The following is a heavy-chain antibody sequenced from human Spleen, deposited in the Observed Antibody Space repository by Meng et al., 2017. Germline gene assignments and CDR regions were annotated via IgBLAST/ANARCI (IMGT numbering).Heavy chain of an antibody. V-gene: IGHV1-3*01. D-gene: IGHD3-10*01. CDR2: INAGDGNT. CDR3: AKDYFGSGSFNP. J-gene: IGHJ5*02. CDR1: GDTFSGYA. Sequence: QVQLLQSGAEVKKPGASVKISCKASGDTFSGYAMHWVRQAPGQRLEWMGWINAGDGNTKYSRKFQGRVTITRDTSASTTYMEMSSLRSEDTAVYYCAKDYFGSGSFNPWGQGTLVTVSS.